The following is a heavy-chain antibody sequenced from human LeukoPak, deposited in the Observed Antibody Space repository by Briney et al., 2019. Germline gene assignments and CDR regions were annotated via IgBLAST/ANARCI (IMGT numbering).Heavy chain of an antibody. Sequence: SETLSLTCTVSGGSISSSSYYWGWIRQPPGKGLEWIGSIYYSGSTYYNSSLKSRVTISVDTSKNQFSLKLSSVTAADTAVYYCAEVYYDFWSGHNWFDPWGQGTLVTVSS. CDR3: AEVYYDFWSGHNWFDP. CDR2: IYYSGST. V-gene: IGHV4-39*01. D-gene: IGHD3-3*01. J-gene: IGHJ5*02. CDR1: GGSISSSSYY.